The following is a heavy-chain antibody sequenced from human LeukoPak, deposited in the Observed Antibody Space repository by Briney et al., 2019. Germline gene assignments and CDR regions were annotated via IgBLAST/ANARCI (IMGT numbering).Heavy chain of an antibody. Sequence: GGSLRLSCAASGFTFSDYDMSWIRQAPGKGLEWVSYISSSGSTIYYADSVKGRFTISRDNAKNSLYLQMNSLRAEDTAVYYCASYWSYGHGRDYWGQGTLVTVSS. V-gene: IGHV3-11*01. CDR3: ASYWSYGHGRDY. J-gene: IGHJ4*02. D-gene: IGHD5-18*01. CDR2: ISSSGSTI. CDR1: GFTFSDYD.